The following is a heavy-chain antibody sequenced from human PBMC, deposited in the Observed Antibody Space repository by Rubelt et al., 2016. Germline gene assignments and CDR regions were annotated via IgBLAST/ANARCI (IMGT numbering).Heavy chain of an antibody. CDR1: GGTFSSYA. J-gene: IGHJ4*02. CDR3: ARVQYSSGWYFDY. CDR2: IIPIFGTA. V-gene: IGHV1-69*01. D-gene: IGHD6-19*01. Sequence: QVQLVQSGAEVKKPGSSVKVSCKASGGTFSSYAISWVRQAPGQGLEWMGGIIPIFGTANYAQRSRGRVTITADQATGTAYMWLSSLRAEDTAVYYWARVQYSSGWYFDYWGQGTLVTVSS.